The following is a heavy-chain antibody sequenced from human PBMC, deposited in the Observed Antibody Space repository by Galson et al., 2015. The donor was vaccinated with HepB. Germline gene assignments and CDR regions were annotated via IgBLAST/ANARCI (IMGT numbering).Heavy chain of an antibody. CDR3: ASGVEAVWPDAFDI. Sequence: VQLQESGPGLVKPSKTLSLTCAVYGGSFSGYYWSWIRQPPGKGLEWIGEINHSGSTNYNPSLKSRVTISVDTSKNQFSLKLSSVTAADTAVYYCASGVEAVWPDAFDIWGQGTMVTVSS. V-gene: IGHV4-34*01. J-gene: IGHJ3*02. CDR1: GGSFSGYY. CDR2: INHSGST. D-gene: IGHD1-14*01.